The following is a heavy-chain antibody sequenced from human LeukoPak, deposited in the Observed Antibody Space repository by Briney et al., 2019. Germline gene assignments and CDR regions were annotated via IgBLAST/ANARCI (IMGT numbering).Heavy chain of an antibody. J-gene: IGHJ5*02. CDR2: ISGGGSTT. CDR1: GFTFSSYE. Sequence: GGSLRLSCAASGFTFSSYEMNWARQAPGKGLQWVSYISGGGSTTYYADSVKGRFIISRDNAKNSLYLQMNSLRGEDTAVYYCARDPWIAVTGSGGFDPWGQGTLVTVSS. CDR3: ARDPWIAVTGSGGFDP. D-gene: IGHD6-19*01. V-gene: IGHV3-48*03.